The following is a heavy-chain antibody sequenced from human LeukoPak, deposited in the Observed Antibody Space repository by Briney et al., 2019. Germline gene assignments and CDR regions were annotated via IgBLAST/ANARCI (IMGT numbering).Heavy chain of an antibody. J-gene: IGHJ4*02. CDR2: ISAYNGNT. Sequence: ASVKVSCKASGYTFTSYGISWVRQAPGQGLEWMGWISAYNGNTNYAQKLQGRVTMTTDTSTSTAYMELRSLRSDDTAVYYCERERPSYDSSGLTLFDYWGQGTLVTVSS. V-gene: IGHV1-18*01. D-gene: IGHD3-22*01. CDR3: ERERPSYDSSGLTLFDY. CDR1: GYTFTSYG.